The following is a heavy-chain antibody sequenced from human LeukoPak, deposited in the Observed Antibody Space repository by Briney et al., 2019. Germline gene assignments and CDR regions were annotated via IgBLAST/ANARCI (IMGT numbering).Heavy chain of an antibody. V-gene: IGHV3-53*01. CDR2: IYSGGST. J-gene: IGHJ6*02. D-gene: IGHD4-17*01. CDR3: ARAYGDYLVYHYGMDV. Sequence: GGSLRLSCAASGFTVSSNYMSWVRQAPGKGLEWVSVIYSGGSTYYADSVKGRFTISRDNSKNTLYLQMNSLRAEDTAVYYCARAYGDYLVYHYGMDVWGQGTTVTVSS. CDR1: GFTVSSNY.